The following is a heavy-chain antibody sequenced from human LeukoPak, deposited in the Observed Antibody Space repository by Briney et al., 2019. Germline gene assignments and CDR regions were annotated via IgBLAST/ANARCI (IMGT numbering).Heavy chain of an antibody. J-gene: IGHJ4*02. V-gene: IGHV3-48*04. CDR3: ARGGIVVVTKGDFDY. D-gene: IGHD3-22*01. CDR2: ISSSGSTI. CDR1: GFTFSSYA. Sequence: GGSLRLSCAASGFTFSSYAMSWVRQAPGKGLEWVSYISSSGSTIYYADSVKGRFTISRDNAKNSLYLQMNSLRAEDTAVYYCARGGIVVVTKGDFDYWGQGTLVTVSS.